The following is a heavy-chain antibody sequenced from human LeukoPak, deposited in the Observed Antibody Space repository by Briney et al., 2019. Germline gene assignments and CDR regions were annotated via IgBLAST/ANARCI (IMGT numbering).Heavy chain of an antibody. CDR1: GFTFSNAW. CDR2: IKSKTDGGTT. V-gene: IGHV3-15*01. D-gene: IGHD3-3*01. Sequence: PGGSLRLSCAASGFTFSNAWMSWVRQAPGKGLEWVGRIKSKTDGGTTDYAAPVKGRFTISRDDSKNTLYLQMNSLKTEDTAVYYCTTAEGVLEWPYYYYYMDVWGKGTTVTVSS. J-gene: IGHJ6*03. CDR3: TTAEGVLEWPYYYYYMDV.